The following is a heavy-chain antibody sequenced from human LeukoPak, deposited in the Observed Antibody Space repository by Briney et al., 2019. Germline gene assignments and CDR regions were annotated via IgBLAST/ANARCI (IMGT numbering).Heavy chain of an antibody. J-gene: IGHJ4*02. Sequence: GGSLRLSGAASGFTFSSNGMSWVGQAPGKGLEGVSAISGSGGSTYYADSVKGRFTISRANAKNSLYLQMNSLRAEDTAVYYCARDRPDFDWLFPHRAIDYWGQGTLVTVSS. CDR2: ISGSGGST. CDR3: ARDRPDFDWLFPHRAIDY. D-gene: IGHD3-9*01. V-gene: IGHV3-23*01. CDR1: GFTFSSNG.